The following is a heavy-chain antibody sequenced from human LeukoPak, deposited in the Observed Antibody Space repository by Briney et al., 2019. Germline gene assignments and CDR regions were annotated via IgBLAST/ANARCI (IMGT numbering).Heavy chain of an antibody. Sequence: GGSLRLSCAASEITFSDYAMTWVRQAPGKGLEWVSGISPGGEITYYADSVKGRFTISRDNSKNTVSLQMHSLRAEDTATYYCAKYNGWLHYCHWGQGTLVSVSS. CDR1: EITFSDYA. D-gene: IGHD5-24*01. V-gene: IGHV3-23*01. CDR2: ISPGGEIT. J-gene: IGHJ4*02. CDR3: AKYNGWLHYCH.